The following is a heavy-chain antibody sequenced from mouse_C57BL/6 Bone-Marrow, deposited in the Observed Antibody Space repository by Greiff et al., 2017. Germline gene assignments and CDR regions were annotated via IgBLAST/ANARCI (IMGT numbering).Heavy chain of an antibody. J-gene: IGHJ3*01. D-gene: IGHD2-3*01. Sequence: QVQLQQPGAELVKPGASVKLSCKASGYTFTSYWMHWVKQRPGQGLEWIGMIHPNSGSTNYNEKFKSKATLTVDKSSSPAYMHLSSLTSEDSAVYYGARSEDGYLFAYWGQGTLVTVSA. CDR1: GYTFTSYW. V-gene: IGHV1-64*01. CDR3: ARSEDGYLFAY. CDR2: IHPNSGST.